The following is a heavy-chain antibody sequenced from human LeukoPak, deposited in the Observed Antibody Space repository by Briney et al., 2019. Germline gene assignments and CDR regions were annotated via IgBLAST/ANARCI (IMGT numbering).Heavy chain of an antibody. V-gene: IGHV4-59*01. CDR3: ARAPSGSWSYYYMDV. D-gene: IGHD6-13*01. CDR2: IYYSGST. CDR1: GGSISSYY. Sequence: PSETLSLTCPVSGGSISSYYWSWIRQPPGKGLEWIGYIYYSGSTNYNPSLKSRVTISVDTSKNQFSLKLSSVTAADTAVYYCARAPSGSWSYYYMDVWGKGTTVTVSS. J-gene: IGHJ6*03.